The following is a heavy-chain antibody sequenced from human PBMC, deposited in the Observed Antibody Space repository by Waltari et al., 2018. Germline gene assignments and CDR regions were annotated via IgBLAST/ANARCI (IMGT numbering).Heavy chain of an antibody. D-gene: IGHD6-19*01. CDR1: GASISNNNYY. CDR2: IHYIGDT. J-gene: IGHJ3*02. V-gene: IGHV4-39*07. Sequence: QLQLQESGPGLVEPSETLSLTCTASGASISNNNYYWGWIRQPRGTGLQWIGSIHYIGDTYYSSSLKSRVIISVDTSNNQCSLRLTSVTAADTAIYFCARNQRGWFDAFDIWGQGTAVTVSS. CDR3: ARNQRGWFDAFDI.